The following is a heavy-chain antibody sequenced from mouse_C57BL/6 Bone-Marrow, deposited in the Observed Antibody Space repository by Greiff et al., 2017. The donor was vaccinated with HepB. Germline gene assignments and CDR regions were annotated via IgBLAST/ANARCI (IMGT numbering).Heavy chain of an antibody. V-gene: IGHV1-55*01. CDR1: GYTFTSYW. J-gene: IGHJ2*01. CDR3: ARDSPYYYGSSHFDY. D-gene: IGHD1-1*01. Sequence: QVQLQQSGAELVKPGASVKMSCKASGYTFTSYWITWVKQRPGQGLEWIGDIYPGSGSTNYNEKFKSKATLTVDTSSSTAYMQLSSLTSEDSAVYYCARDSPYYYGSSHFDYWGQGTTLTVSS. CDR2: IYPGSGST.